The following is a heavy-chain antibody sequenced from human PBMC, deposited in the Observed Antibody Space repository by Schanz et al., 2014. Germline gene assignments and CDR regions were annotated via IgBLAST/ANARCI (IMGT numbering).Heavy chain of an antibody. CDR3: AKGPYYYYYMDV. CDR1: GLTFTSAW. Sequence: EVQLVESGGGLVKPGGSLRLSCATSGLTFTSAWMSWVRQAPGKGLEWVSSISSGGGSTYYADSVKGRFTISRDNSKNTLYLQMKSLRAEDTAVYYCAKGPYYYYYMDVWGNGTTVTVSS. V-gene: IGHV3-23*04. CDR2: ISSGGGST. J-gene: IGHJ6*03.